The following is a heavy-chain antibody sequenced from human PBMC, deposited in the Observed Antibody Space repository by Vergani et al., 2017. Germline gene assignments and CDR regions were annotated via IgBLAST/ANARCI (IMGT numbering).Heavy chain of an antibody. Sequence: VQLVESGGVLVQPGGSLRLSCAASGFTVSSNEMSWVRQAPGKGLEWVSSISGGSTYYADSRKGRFTISRDNSKNTLHLQMNSLRAEDTAVYYCKKRGRLLWFGELFNWFDPWGQGTLVTVSS. CDR3: KKRGRLLWFGELFNWFDP. J-gene: IGHJ5*02. V-gene: IGHV3-38-3*01. D-gene: IGHD3-10*01. CDR1: GFTVSSNE. CDR2: ISGGST.